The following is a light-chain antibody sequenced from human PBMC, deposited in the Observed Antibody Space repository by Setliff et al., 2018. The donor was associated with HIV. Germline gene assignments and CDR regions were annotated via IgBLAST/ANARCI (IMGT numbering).Light chain of an antibody. J-gene: IGLJ1*01. CDR2: DVS. CDR3: SSYTSSTTPYV. Sequence: QSALAQPASVSGSPGQSITISCTGTSSDVGGYNYVSWYQQHPGKVPKLIIYDVSNRPSGVSNRFSGSKSGNTASLTISGLQAEDEADYYCSSYTSSTTPYVIGTGTKVTVL. CDR1: SSDVGGYNY. V-gene: IGLV2-14*03.